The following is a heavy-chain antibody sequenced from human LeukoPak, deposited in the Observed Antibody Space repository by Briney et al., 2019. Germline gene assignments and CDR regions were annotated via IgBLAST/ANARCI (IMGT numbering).Heavy chain of an antibody. J-gene: IGHJ3*02. CDR1: GFTFSSYW. CDR2: IKQDGSEK. CDR3: AREFIVATIFAFDI. Sequence: GGSLRLSCAAPGFTFSSYWMSWVRQAPGKGLEWVANIKQDGSEKYYVDSVKGRFTISRDNAKNSLYLQMNSLRAEDTAVYYCAREFIVATIFAFDIWGQGTMVTVSS. V-gene: IGHV3-7*01. D-gene: IGHD5-12*01.